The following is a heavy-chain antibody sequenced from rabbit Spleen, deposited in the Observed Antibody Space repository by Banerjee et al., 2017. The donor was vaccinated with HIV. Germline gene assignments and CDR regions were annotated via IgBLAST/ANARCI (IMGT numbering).Heavy chain of an antibody. Sequence: QEQLEESGGDLVKPEGSLTLTCTASGFSLSRDYWICWVRQAPGKGLEWIACIDAGVKGTTYYASWAKGRFAVSKTSPTTVTLQMTSLTAADMATYFCARDLDGVIGWNLAWWGPGTLVTVS. CDR1: GFSLSRDYW. CDR2: IDAGVKGTT. CDR3: ARDLDGVIGWNLAW. D-gene: IGHD1-1*01. J-gene: IGHJ4*01. V-gene: IGHV1S45*01.